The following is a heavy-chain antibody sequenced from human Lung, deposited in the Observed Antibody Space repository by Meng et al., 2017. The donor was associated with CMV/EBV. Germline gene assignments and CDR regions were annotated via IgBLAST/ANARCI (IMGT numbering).Heavy chain of an antibody. J-gene: IGHJ1*01. CDR2: IYTSGST. D-gene: IGHD5-24*01. CDR3: ARGSRDEAFQH. CDR1: GGSISSYY. V-gene: IGHV4-4*07. Sequence: QGAGPGLVKPPDTLPHTCPVSGGSISSYYWSWIRQPAGKGLEWIGRIYTSGSTNYNPSLKSRVTMSVDTSKNQFSLKLSSVTAADTAVYYCARGSRDEAFQHWGQGTLVTVSS.